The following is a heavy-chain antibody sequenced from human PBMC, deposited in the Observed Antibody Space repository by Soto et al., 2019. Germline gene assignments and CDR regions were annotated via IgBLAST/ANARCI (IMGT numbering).Heavy chain of an antibody. V-gene: IGHV4-34*01. J-gene: IGHJ6*02. D-gene: IGHD6-19*01. Sequence: SETLSLTCAVYGGSFSGYYWSWIRQPPGKGLEWIGEINHSGSTNYNPSLKSPVTISVDTSKNQFSLKLSSVTAADTAVYYCARGPPYSSGWRYYYSGMDVRGQGTTVTVSS. CDR3: ARGPPYSSGWRYYYSGMDV. CDR2: INHSGST. CDR1: GGSFSGYY.